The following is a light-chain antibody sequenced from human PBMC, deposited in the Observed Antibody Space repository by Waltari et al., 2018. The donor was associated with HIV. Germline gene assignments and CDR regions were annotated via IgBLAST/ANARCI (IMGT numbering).Light chain of an antibody. CDR1: SSNIEHDN. CDR3: VGWDSRLSGYV. Sequence: QSVLTQPPSASGTPGQRVTISCSGRSSNIEHDNVIWYQQLTGAAPRLLIYKDTQRPSGVPDRFTGSKSGTSASLAISGLRSEDEADYYCVGWDSRLSGYVFGSGTKVTVL. V-gene: IGLV1-47*01. J-gene: IGLJ1*01. CDR2: KDT.